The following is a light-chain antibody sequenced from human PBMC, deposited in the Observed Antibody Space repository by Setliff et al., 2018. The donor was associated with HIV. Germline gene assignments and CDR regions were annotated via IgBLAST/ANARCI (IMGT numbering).Light chain of an antibody. CDR3: GTWDDSLSAGV. V-gene: IGLV1-51*01. CDR2: DTN. J-gene: IGLJ2*01. CDR1: SSDIGNNY. Sequence: VLTQPPSVSAAPGQKVTISCSGSSSDIGNNYVSWYQQLPGTAPKLLIYDTNKRPSGIPDRFSGSKSGTSATLGITGLQTGDEADYYCGTWDDSLSAGVFGGGTK.